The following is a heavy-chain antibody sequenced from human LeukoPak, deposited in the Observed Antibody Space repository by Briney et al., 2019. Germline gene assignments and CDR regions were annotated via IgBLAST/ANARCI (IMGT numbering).Heavy chain of an antibody. CDR2: ISAYNGNT. Sequence: VASVKVSCKASGYTFTSYGISWVRQAPGQGLEWMGWISAYNGNTNYAQKFQGRVTMTRNTSISTAYMELSSLRSEDTAVYYCARGRGSSWSKLFQHWGQGTLVTVSS. CDR1: GYTFTSYG. CDR3: ARGRGSSWSKLFQH. J-gene: IGHJ1*01. D-gene: IGHD6-13*01. V-gene: IGHV1-18*01.